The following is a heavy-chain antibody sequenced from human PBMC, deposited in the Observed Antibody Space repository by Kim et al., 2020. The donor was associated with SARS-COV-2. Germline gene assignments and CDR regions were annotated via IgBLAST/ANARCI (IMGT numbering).Heavy chain of an antibody. CDR3: ARALRGKKAQPGAFDI. CDR2: INWNGGST. V-gene: IGHV3-20*01. J-gene: IGHJ3*02. D-gene: IGHD1-26*01. CDR1: GFTFDDYG. Sequence: GGSLRLSCAASGFTFDDYGMSWVRQAPGKGLEWVSGINWNGGSTGYADSVKGRFTISRDNAKNSLYLQMNSLRAEDTALYHCARALRGKKAQPGAFDIWGQGTMVTVSS.